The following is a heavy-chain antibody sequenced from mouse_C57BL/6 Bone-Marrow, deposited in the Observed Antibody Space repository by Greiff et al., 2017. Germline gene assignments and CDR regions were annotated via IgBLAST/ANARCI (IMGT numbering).Heavy chain of an antibody. CDR1: GFSLSTFGMG. V-gene: IGHV8-8*01. CDR3: ARSYDGSSSWFAY. CDR2: IWWDDDK. J-gene: IGHJ3*01. Sequence: QVTLKVCGPGILQPSQTLSLTCSFSGFSLSTFGMGVGWIRQPSGKGLEWLAHIWWDDDKYYNPALKSRLTISKDTSKNHVCLKIANVDTACTATYFCARSYDGSSSWFAYWGQGALGTVSA. D-gene: IGHD1-1*01.